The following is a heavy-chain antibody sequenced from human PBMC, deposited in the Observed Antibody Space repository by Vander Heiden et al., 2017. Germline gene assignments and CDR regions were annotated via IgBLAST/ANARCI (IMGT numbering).Heavy chain of an antibody. J-gene: IGHJ6*02. D-gene: IGHD2-2*02. Sequence: QVPLVQSGAEVKKPGASVKVSCRASGYTFTRYDINWVRQATGQGLEWMGRVNPISGGTDYAQQFKGRVTMTRNTSINTVYMELSSLRSEDTAVYFCAKDLHCSSPSCSTLENDYGMDIWGQGTTVTVSS. CDR3: AKDLHCSSPSCSTLENDYGMDI. CDR1: GYTFTRYD. V-gene: IGHV1-8*01. CDR2: VNPISGGT.